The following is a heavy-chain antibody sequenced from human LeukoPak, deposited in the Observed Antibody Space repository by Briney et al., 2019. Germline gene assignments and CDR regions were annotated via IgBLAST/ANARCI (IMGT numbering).Heavy chain of an antibody. CDR3: ARGWFIRDAFDI. CDR2: IYSGGST. CDR1: GFTFSSYS. D-gene: IGHD2-8*01. J-gene: IGHJ3*02. Sequence: GGSLRLSCAASGFTFSSYSMNWVRQAPGKGLEWVSVIYSGGSTYYADSVKGRFTISRDNSKNTLYLQMNSLRAEDTAVYYCARGWFIRDAFDIWGQGTMVTVSS. V-gene: IGHV3-66*01.